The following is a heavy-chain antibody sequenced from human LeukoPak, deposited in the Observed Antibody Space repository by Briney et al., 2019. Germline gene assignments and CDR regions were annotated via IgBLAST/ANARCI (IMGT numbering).Heavy chain of an antibody. J-gene: IGHJ4*02. CDR2: ISGSSSTI. CDR3: TRDDSSGYYYRILGY. D-gene: IGHD3-22*01. CDR1: GFTFSSYW. V-gene: IGHV3-48*01. Sequence: GGSLRLSCAASGFTFSSYWMSWVRQAPGKGLEWVSYISGSSSTIYYADSVKGRFTISGDDAKNSLYLQMNSLRAEDTAVYYCTRDDSSGYYYRILGYRGQGTLVTVSS.